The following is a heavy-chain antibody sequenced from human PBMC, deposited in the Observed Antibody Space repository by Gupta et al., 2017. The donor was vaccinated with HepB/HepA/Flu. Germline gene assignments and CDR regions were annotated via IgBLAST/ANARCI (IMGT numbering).Heavy chain of an antibody. V-gene: IGHV3-23*01. CDR3: AKRTPVGIITDFDS. J-gene: IGHJ4*02. D-gene: IGHD3-10*01. CDR1: GLPLSHYA. Sequence: EVQVLESGGGLVQPGGSLRLSCAASGLPLSHYAMNWVRQAPVKGLEWGSIISAGADANYDVDAGNGRFTISRDNSKNTLYLELNRLSANKTALYYCAKRTPVGIITDFDSCVQVTLV. CDR2: ISAGADAN.